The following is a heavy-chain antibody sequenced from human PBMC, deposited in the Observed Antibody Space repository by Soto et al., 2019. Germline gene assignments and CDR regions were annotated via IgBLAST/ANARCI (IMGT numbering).Heavy chain of an antibody. V-gene: IGHV3-48*01. D-gene: IGHD2-15*01. CDR2: ISSSGSTI. J-gene: IGHJ3*02. Sequence: EEQLVESGGDLVQPGGSLRLSCVASGFTFTTYNMNWVRQAPGKGLEWISFISSSGSTIYYAISVEGRFTISRDNGKNSLYLQMNGQRAEDTAVYFCAGSPSGANDIWGQGTMVTVSS. CDR1: GFTFTTYN. CDR3: AGSPSGANDI.